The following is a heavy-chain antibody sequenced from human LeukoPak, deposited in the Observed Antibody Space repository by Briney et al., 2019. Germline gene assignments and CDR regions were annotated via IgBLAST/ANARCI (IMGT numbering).Heavy chain of an antibody. CDR1: GGSIINYY. J-gene: IGHJ2*01. CDR2: IYFSGST. CDR3: VRGGAATWYFDL. Sequence: PSETLSLTCTVSGGSIINYYWSWIRQPPGKGLEWVGYIYFSGSTRYNPSLQSRVIMSVDTSKNQVSLNLSSVAAADTAVYYCVRGGAATWYFDLWGRGTLVTVSS. D-gene: IGHD1-26*01. V-gene: IGHV4-59*08.